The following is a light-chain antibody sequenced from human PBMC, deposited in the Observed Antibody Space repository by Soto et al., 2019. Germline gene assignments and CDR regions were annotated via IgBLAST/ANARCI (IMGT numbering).Light chain of an antibody. V-gene: IGLV2-14*01. CDR3: SSHTSGDTRV. Sequence: QSVLTQPASVSGSPGQSIAISCTGTSSDVGGYDYVPWYQQHPDKAPKLIIYEVTKRPSGVSNRFSGSKSGNTASLTISGLQPDDEADYYCSSHTSGDTRVFGSGTKLTVL. CDR2: EVT. J-gene: IGLJ1*01. CDR1: SSDVGGYDY.